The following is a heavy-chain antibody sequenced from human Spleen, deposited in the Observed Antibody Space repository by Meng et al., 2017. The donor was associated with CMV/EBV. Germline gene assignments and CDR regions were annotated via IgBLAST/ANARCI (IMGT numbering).Heavy chain of an antibody. V-gene: IGHV3-30*02. CDR1: GFTFSRDG. J-gene: IGHJ4*02. CDR2: IRYDANNK. CDR3: ARGRSDY. Sequence: GESLKISCAASGFTFSRDGMHWVRQGPDKGLEWLAYIRYDANNKFYADSVKGRFTISRDNAKNSLYLQMNSLRAEDTAVYYCARGRSDYWGQGTLVTVSS.